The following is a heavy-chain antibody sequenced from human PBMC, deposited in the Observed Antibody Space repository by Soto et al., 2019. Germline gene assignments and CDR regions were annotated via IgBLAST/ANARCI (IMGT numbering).Heavy chain of an antibody. CDR3: AALDWNYGGSFDY. Sequence: SVKVSCKASGFTFTSSAMQWLRQARGQRLEWIGWIVVGSGNTNYAQKFQERVTITRDMSTSTAYMELSSLRSEDTAVYYCAALDWNYGGSFDYWGQGTLVTVSS. V-gene: IGHV1-58*02. CDR2: IVVGSGNT. J-gene: IGHJ4*02. CDR1: GFTFTSSA. D-gene: IGHD1-7*01.